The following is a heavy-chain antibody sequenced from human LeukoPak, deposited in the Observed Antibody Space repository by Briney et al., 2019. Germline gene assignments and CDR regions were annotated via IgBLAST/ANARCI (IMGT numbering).Heavy chain of an antibody. J-gene: IGHJ3*02. CDR1: GFTFSSYA. CDR2: ISGSGGST. V-gene: IGHV3-23*01. D-gene: IGHD3-9*01. CDR3: AKREIDISTGYFLRAGAFDI. Sequence: GGSLRLSCAASGFTFSSYAMSWARQAPGKGLEWVSAISGSGGSTYYADSVKGRFTISRDNSKNTLYLQMNSLRAEDTAVYYCAKREIDISTGYFLRAGAFDIWGQGTMVTVSS.